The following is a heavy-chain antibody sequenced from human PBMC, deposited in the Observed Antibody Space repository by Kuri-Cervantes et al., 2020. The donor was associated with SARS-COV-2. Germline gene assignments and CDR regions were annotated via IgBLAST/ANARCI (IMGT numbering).Heavy chain of an antibody. D-gene: IGHD6-19*01. CDR3: ARSSPIAVAGSLAY. J-gene: IGHJ4*02. V-gene: IGHV1-69*06. Sequence: SVKVSCKASGGTFSSYAISWVRQAPGQGLEWMGGIIPIFGTANYAQKFQGRVTITADKSTSTAYMELSSLRSEDTAVYHCARSSPIAVAGSLAYWGQGTLVTVSS. CDR1: GGTFSSYA. CDR2: IIPIFGTA.